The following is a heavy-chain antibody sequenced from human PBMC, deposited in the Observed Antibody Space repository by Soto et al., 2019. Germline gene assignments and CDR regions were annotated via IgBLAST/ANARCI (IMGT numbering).Heavy chain of an antibody. D-gene: IGHD6-19*01. CDR2: ISYDGSNK. CDR3: ARELEGGWYYYGMDV. CDR1: GFTFSSYA. Sequence: GGSLRLSCAASGFTFSSYAMHWVRQAPGKGLEWVAVISYDGSNKYYADSVKGRFTISRDNSKNTLYLQMNSLRAEDTAVYYCARELEGGWYYYGMDVWGQGTTVTVSS. J-gene: IGHJ6*02. V-gene: IGHV3-30-3*01.